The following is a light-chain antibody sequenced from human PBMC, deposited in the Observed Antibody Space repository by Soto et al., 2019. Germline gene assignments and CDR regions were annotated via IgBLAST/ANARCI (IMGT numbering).Light chain of an antibody. CDR3: QQYGSYPMT. V-gene: IGKV1-5*03. Sequence: DRQMTQYPSTLSASIGDRVTITCRAGQSISSWLAWYQQKPGKAPKLLISKASTLQSGVPPRFSGSGSGTEFALTISTLQPDGFATCYCQQYGSYPMTFGGGTEVEIK. CDR2: KAS. J-gene: IGKJ4*01. CDR1: QSISSW.